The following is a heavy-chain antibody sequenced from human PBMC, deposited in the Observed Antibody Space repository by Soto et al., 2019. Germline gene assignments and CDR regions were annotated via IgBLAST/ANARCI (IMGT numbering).Heavy chain of an antibody. CDR3: ARTYYYGSGSYYTNYYGMDV. Sequence: QVQLVESGGGVVQPGRSLRLSCAASGFTFSSYAMHWVRQAPGKGLEWVAVISYDGSNKYYADSVKGRFTISRDNSKNPLYLQMNSLRAEDTAVYYCARTYYYGSGSYYTNYYGMDVWGQGTTVTVSS. CDR1: GFTFSSYA. D-gene: IGHD3-10*01. J-gene: IGHJ6*02. V-gene: IGHV3-30-3*01. CDR2: ISYDGSNK.